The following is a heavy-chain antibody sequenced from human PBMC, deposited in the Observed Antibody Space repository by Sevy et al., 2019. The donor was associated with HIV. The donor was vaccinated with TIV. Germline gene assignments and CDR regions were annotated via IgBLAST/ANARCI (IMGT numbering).Heavy chain of an antibody. V-gene: IGHV4-34*01. D-gene: IGHD2-2*01. Sequence: SETLSLTCAVHDGSFSGYYWNWIRQLPGKGLEWTGEISESGITYYNPSLKSRVTISVDTSKKQFSLKLNSVTAVDSAVYFCARSPPVVVVPGAPSWFDPWGQGTLVTVSS. CDR1: DGSFSGYY. CDR3: ARSPPVVVVPGAPSWFDP. J-gene: IGHJ5*02. CDR2: ISESGIT.